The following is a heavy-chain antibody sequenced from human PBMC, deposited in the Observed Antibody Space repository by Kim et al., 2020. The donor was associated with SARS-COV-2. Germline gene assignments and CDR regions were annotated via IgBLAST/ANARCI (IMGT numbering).Heavy chain of an antibody. D-gene: IGHD1-1*01. V-gene: IGHV3-30-3*01. CDR1: GVTFSAYD. J-gene: IGHJ4*02. Sequence: GGSLRLSCAASGVTFSAYDMNWVRQAPDKGLEWVATISYDGTNDYYVDSGKRRFTISSDNTKHTLYLHMNILRAEATAVYYVTTSLRRCGPLDNSGQ. CDR2: ISYDGTND. CDR3: TTSLRRCGPLDN.